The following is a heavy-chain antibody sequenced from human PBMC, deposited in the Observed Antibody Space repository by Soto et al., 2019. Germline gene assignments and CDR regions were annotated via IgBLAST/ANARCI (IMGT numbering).Heavy chain of an antibody. D-gene: IGHD1-26*01. CDR1: GGSISSYY. V-gene: IGHV4-59*01. CDR3: ASFSGSYPTL. CDR2: IYYSGST. J-gene: IGHJ4*02. Sequence: SETLSLTCTVSGGSISSYYWSWIRQPPGKGLEWIGYIYYSGSTNYNPSLKSRVTISVDTSKNQFSLKLSSVTAADTAVYYGASFSGSYPTLWGQGTLVTVSS.